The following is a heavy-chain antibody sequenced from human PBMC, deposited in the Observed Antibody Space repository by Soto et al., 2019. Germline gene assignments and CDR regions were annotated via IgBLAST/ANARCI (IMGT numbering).Heavy chain of an antibody. V-gene: IGHV4-31*03. CDR1: GGSISSGGYY. J-gene: IGHJ4*02. D-gene: IGHD2-15*01. CDR2: IYYSGST. Sequence: TSETLSLTCTVSGGSISSGGYYWSWIRQHPGKGLEWIGYIYYSGSTYYNPSLKSRVTISVDTSKNQFSLKLSSVTAADTAVYYCARDLRGKSLRVFDYWGQGTLVTVSS. CDR3: ARDLRGKSLRVFDY.